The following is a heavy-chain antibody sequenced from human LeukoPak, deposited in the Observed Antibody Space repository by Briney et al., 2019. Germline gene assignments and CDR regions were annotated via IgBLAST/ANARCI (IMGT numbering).Heavy chain of an antibody. Sequence: SETLSLTCTVSGGSISSYYWSWIRQPAGKGLEWIGRIYTSGSTNYNPSLKSRVTISVDTSKNQFSLKLSSVTAADTAVYYCARTVAAAGLKPDAFDIWGQGTMVTVSS. V-gene: IGHV4-4*07. CDR3: ARTVAAAGLKPDAFDI. D-gene: IGHD6-13*01. CDR2: IYTSGST. CDR1: GGSISSYY. J-gene: IGHJ3*02.